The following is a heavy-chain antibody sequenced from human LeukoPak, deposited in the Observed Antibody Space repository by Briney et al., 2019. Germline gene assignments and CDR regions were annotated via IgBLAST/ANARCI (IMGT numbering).Heavy chain of an antibody. D-gene: IGHD1-1*01. CDR2: ISYDGSNK. V-gene: IGHV3-30*18. J-gene: IGHJ3*02. CDR1: GFTLSSYG. CDR3: AKDLWSITTNAFDI. Sequence: GGSLRLSCAASGFTLSSYGMHWVRQAPGKGLEWVAVISYDGSNKYYADSVKGRFTISRDNSKNTLYLQMNSLRAEDTAVYYCAKDLWSITTNAFDIWGQGTMVTVSS.